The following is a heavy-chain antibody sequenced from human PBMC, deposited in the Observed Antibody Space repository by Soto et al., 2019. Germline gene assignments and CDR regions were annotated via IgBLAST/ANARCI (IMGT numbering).Heavy chain of an antibody. V-gene: IGHV4-59*02. CDR1: GDSVNYYY. J-gene: IGHJ3*01. D-gene: IGHD6-6*01. CDR3: ARWPNTSSAARAFDL. CDR2: IYYTGST. Sequence: QVPLQESGPGLVKPSETLSLTCSVSGDSVNYYYWTWLRQPPGQGLECIGYIYYTGSTNYNPSLKSRVTISIDTSKNQFSLKLSSVTAADTAVYYGARWPNTSSAARAFDLWGQGTMVTVSS.